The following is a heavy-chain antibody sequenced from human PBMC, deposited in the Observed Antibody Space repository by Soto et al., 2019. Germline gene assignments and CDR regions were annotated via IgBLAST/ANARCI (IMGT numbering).Heavy chain of an antibody. D-gene: IGHD2-2*01. J-gene: IGHJ6*02. Sequence: GGSLRLSCAASGFTFSAYGMHWVRQAPGKGLEWVALMSYDGINKYYADSVKGRFTISRDNSRNTLYLQMNSLRPDDTAVYYCARQGSSTKYYTMDVWGQGTTVTVSS. CDR3: ARQGSSTKYYTMDV. V-gene: IGHV3-30*03. CDR1: GFTFSAYG. CDR2: MSYDGINK.